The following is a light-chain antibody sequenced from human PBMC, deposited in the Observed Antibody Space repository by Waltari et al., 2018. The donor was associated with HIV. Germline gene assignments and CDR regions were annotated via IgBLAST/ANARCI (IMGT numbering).Light chain of an antibody. V-gene: IGLV2-14*03. CDR3: CSYSDSGTIL. Sequence: SALTQPASVSGSPGQSITISCLGASSDIGSFDYVSWYQQHPDKAPTLILYDVTYRPSGFSGRFSGSRSGSMASLTISGLQPEDEADYFCCSYSDSGTILFGGGTRVTVL. J-gene: IGLJ2*01. CDR2: DVT. CDR1: SSDIGSFDY.